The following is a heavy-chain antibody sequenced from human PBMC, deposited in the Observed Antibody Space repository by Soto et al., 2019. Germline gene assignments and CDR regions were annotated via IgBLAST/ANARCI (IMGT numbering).Heavy chain of an antibody. CDR2: TYYRSKWYN. Sequence: PSQTLSLTCAISGDSVSSNSAAWNWIRQSPSRGLEWLGRTYYRSKWYNDYAVSVKSRITINPDTSKNQFSLQLNSVTPEDTAVYYCARSQLWSHKRMGHTALGAFDIWGQGTMVTVSS. J-gene: IGHJ3*02. D-gene: IGHD2-21*01. V-gene: IGHV6-1*01. CDR3: ARSQLWSHKRMGHTALGAFDI. CDR1: GDSVSSNSAA.